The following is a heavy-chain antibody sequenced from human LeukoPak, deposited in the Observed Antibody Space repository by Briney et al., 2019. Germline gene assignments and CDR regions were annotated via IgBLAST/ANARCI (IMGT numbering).Heavy chain of an antibody. CDR3: ARGSVLYYYGSGSYYNEGTFDP. J-gene: IGHJ5*02. V-gene: IGHV3-21*04. D-gene: IGHD3-10*01. CDR1: GFTFSSYS. CDR2: ISSSSSYI. Sequence: PGGSLRLSCAASGFTFSSYSMNWVRQAPGKGLEWVSSISSSSSYIYYADSVKGRFTISRDNAKNSLYLQMNSLRAEDTAVYYCARGSVLYYYGSGSYYNEGTFDPWGQGTLVTVSS.